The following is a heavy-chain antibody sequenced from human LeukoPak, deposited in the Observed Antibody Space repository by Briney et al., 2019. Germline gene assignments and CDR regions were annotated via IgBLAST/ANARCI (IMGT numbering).Heavy chain of an antibody. Sequence: GGSLRLSCAASGFTFSSYAMSWVRQAPGKGLEWVSAISGSGGSTYYADSVKGRFTISRDNSKNTLYLQMNSLRAEDTAVYYCAKDGALSTSWYFYCDYWGQGTLVTVSS. D-gene: IGHD2-2*01. CDR3: AKDGALSTSWYFYCDY. CDR2: ISGSGGST. J-gene: IGHJ4*02. V-gene: IGHV3-23*01. CDR1: GFTFSSYA.